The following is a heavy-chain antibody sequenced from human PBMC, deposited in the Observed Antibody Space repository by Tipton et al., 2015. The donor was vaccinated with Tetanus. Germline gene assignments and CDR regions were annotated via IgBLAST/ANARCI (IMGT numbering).Heavy chain of an antibody. D-gene: IGHD3-10*01. V-gene: IGHV3-30*18. CDR3: AKGDVQLIWFGEADAFDI. Sequence: SGFTFSSYGMHWVRQAPGKGLEWVAVISYDGSNKYYADSVKGRFTISRDNSKNTLYLQMNSLRAEDTAVYYCAKGDVQLIWFGEADAFDIWGQGTMVTVSS. CDR2: ISYDGSNK. CDR1: GFTFSSYG. J-gene: IGHJ3*02.